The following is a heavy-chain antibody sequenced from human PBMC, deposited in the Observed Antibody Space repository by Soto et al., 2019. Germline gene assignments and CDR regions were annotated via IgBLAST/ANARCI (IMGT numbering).Heavy chain of an antibody. CDR2: IIPILGIA. V-gene: IGHV1-69*02. Sequence: QVQLVQSGAEVKKPGSSVKVSCKASGGTFSSYTISWVRQAPGQGLEWMGRIIPILGIANYAQKFQGRVTITADKSTSTAYMELSSLRSEDTAVYYCARWGYCSSTSCYLQYYYGMDVWGQGTTVTVSS. D-gene: IGHD2-2*01. CDR1: GGTFSSYT. J-gene: IGHJ6*02. CDR3: ARWGYCSSTSCYLQYYYGMDV.